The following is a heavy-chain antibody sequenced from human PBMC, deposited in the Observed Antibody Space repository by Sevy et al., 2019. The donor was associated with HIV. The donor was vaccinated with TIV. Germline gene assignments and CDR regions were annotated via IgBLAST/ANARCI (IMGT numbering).Heavy chain of an antibody. CDR3: ARRKGEGERAEYFQH. D-gene: IGHD3-16*01. CDR2: ISSSSSTI. Sequence: GGSLRLSCAASGFTFSSYSMNWVRQAPGKGLEWVSYISSSSSTIYYADSVKGRFTISRDNAKNSLYLQMNSLRAEDTAVYYCARRKGEGERAEYFQHWGQGTLVTVSS. V-gene: IGHV3-48*01. J-gene: IGHJ1*01. CDR1: GFTFSSYS.